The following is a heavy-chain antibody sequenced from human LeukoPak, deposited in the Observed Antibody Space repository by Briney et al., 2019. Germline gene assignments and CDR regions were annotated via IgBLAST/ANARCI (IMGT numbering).Heavy chain of an antibody. CDR3: ASKANDAFDI. J-gene: IGHJ3*02. Sequence: LRLSCAASGFTFSSYAMSWVRQAPGKGLEWIGYIYYSGNTYYNPSLKSRVTISVDTSKNQFSLKLSSVTAADTAVYYCASKANDAFDIWGQGTMVTVSS. CDR2: IYYSGNT. CDR1: GFTFSSYA. V-gene: IGHV4-30-4*08.